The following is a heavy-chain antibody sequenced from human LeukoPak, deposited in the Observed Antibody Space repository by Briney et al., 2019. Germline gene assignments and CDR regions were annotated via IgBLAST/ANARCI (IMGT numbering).Heavy chain of an antibody. D-gene: IGHD3-22*01. CDR2: ISSSGSTI. CDR1: GFTFSDYY. V-gene: IGHV3-11*04. Sequence: HGGSLRLSCAASGFTFSDYYMSWIRQAPGKGLEWVSYISSSGSTIYYADSVKGRFTVSRDNAKNSLHLQINSLRAEDTAVYYCANSRYDSSGYYGIIAYWGLGTLVTVSS. J-gene: IGHJ4*02. CDR3: ANSRYDSSGYYGIIAY.